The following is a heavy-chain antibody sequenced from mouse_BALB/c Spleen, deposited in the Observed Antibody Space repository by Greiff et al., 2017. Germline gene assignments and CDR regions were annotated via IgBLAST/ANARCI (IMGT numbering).Heavy chain of an antibody. D-gene: IGHD1-2*01. CDR2: IWAGGST. CDR1: GFSLTSYG. J-gene: IGHJ4*01. Sequence: VQLVESGPGLVAPSQSLSITCTVSGFSLTSYGVHWVRQPPGKGLEWLGVIWAGGSTNYNSALMSRLSISKDNSKSQVFLKMNSLQTDDTAMYYCARVITTASYAMDYWGQGTSVTVSS. V-gene: IGHV2-9*02. CDR3: ARVITTASYAMDY.